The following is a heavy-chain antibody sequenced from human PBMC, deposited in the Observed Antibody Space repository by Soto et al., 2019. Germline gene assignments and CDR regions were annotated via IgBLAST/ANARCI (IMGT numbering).Heavy chain of an antibody. CDR2: IYRGFST. V-gene: IGHV3-53*01. D-gene: IGHD6-6*01. Sequence: LRLSCAVSGFNVTNTYMSWVRQAPGKGLEWVSVIYRGFSTFYADSVKGRFTASRDDSKNTGSLQMNSLRAEDTAVYYCARDRSDSSRDDSFDIWGQGTMVTVSS. J-gene: IGHJ3*02. CDR3: ARDRSDSSRDDSFDI. CDR1: GFNVTNTY.